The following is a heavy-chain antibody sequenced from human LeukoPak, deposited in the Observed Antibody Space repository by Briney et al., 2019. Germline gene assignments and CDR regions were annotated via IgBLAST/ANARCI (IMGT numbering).Heavy chain of an antibody. CDR1: GFTFSSYA. V-gene: IGHV3-30*04. CDR2: ISYDGSNK. CDR3: ARDEVPYCSSTSCYHFDY. J-gene: IGHJ4*02. D-gene: IGHD2-2*01. Sequence: GRSLRLSCAASGFTFSSYAMHGVRQAPGKGLEGVAVISYDGSNKYYADSVKGRFTISRDNSKNTLYLQMNSLRAEDTAVYYCARDEVPYCSSTSCYHFDYWGQGTLVTVSS.